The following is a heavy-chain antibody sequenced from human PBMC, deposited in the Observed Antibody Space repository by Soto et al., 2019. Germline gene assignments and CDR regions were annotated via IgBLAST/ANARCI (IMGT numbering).Heavy chain of an antibody. D-gene: IGHD5-12*01. V-gene: IGHV1-69*13. Sequence: SVKVSCKASGGTFSSYAISWVRQAPGQGLEWMGGIIPIFGTANYAQKFQGRVTITADESTSTAYMELSSLRSEDTAVYYCARGRDGYNLGYFDYWGQGTLVTVSS. CDR3: ARGRDGYNLGYFDY. CDR2: IIPIFGTA. CDR1: GGTFSSYA. J-gene: IGHJ4*02.